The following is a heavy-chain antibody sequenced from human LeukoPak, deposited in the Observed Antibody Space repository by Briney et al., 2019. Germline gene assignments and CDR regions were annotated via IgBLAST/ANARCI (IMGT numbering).Heavy chain of an antibody. CDR2: TSGSGGST. CDR3: AKGGSFRAFDY. D-gene: IGHD6-13*01. V-gene: IGHV3-23*01. Sequence: GGSLRLSCAASGFAFSSYAMSWVRQAPGEGLEWVSTTSGSGGSTDYSDSVTGRFTISRDNSKNTLYLQMNSLRADDTALYYCAKGGSFRAFDYWGQGTLVTVSS. CDR1: GFAFSSYA. J-gene: IGHJ4*02.